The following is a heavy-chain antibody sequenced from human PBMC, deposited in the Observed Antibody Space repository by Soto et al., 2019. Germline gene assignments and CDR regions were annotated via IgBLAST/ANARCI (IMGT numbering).Heavy chain of an antibody. V-gene: IGHV3-53*02. Sequence: EVPLVETGGDLIQPGGSLRLSCAASGFTVSSDSMTWVRQAPGKGLEWISIIYSDNNTDYADSVKGRFSISRDTSKNILYLQMNSLRAEDTAEYYCARHYSAMGVWGQGTTVTVSS. CDR2: IYSDNNT. CDR1: GFTVSSDS. CDR3: ARHYSAMGV. J-gene: IGHJ6*02.